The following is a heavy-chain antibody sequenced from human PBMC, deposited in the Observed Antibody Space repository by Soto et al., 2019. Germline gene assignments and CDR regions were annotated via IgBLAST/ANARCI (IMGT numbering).Heavy chain of an antibody. D-gene: IGHD6-13*01. CDR3: ARRSIAAAGWWFDP. CDR2: INYSGST. V-gene: IGHV4-31*03. CDR1: GGSISSGGYY. J-gene: IGHJ5*02. Sequence: QVQLQESGPGLVKPSQTLSLTCTVSGGSISSGGYYWSWIRQHPGKGLEWIGYINYSGSTYYNPSLKSRVTISVDTSKNQFSLKLSSVTAADTAVYYCARRSIAAAGWWFDPWGQGTLVTVSS.